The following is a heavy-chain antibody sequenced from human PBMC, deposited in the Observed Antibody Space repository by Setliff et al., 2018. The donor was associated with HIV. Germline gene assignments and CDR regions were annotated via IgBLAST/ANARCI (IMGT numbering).Heavy chain of an antibody. D-gene: IGHD3-16*01. CDR3: ARGGRFWGQYGVDH. CDR2: INPLSGGA. J-gene: IGHJ5*02. V-gene: IGHV1-2*02. CDR1: GYTFTAYG. Sequence: GASVKVSCKASGYTFTAYGITWVRQAPGQGLEWMGWINPLSGGANYGKNFQGRVTMTWDTSISAATMELTRLHSDDTAVYFCARGGRFWGQYGVDHWGQGTLVTVSS.